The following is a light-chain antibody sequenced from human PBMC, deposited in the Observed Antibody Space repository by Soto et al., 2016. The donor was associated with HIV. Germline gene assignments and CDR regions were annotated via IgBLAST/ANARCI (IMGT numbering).Light chain of an antibody. V-gene: IGLV3-21*03. Sequence: SYELTQPPSVSVAPGKTARITCGGDNLGSKSVHWYQQKPGQAPXLVVYDDSDRPSGIPERFSGSNSGNTATLTISRVEAGDEADYYCQVWDSSSDHLYVFGTGTKVTVL. CDR1: NLGSKS. CDR2: DDS. CDR3: QVWDSSSDHLYV. J-gene: IGLJ1*01.